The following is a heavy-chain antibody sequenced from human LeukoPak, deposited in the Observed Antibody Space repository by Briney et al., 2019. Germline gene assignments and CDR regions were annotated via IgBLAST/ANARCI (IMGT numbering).Heavy chain of an antibody. CDR2: ISSTSSAI. J-gene: IGHJ4*02. CDR1: GFTFRDYS. CDR3: ARVIGSYGNSAY. V-gene: IGHV3-48*02. Sequence: PGGSLRLSCTASGFTFRDYSMNWVRQAPGKGLEWLSYISSTSSAIYYADSLKGRFTISRDNAKNSLYLQMDSLRDEDTAVYYCARVIGSYGNSAYWGRGTLVTVSS. D-gene: IGHD3-16*01.